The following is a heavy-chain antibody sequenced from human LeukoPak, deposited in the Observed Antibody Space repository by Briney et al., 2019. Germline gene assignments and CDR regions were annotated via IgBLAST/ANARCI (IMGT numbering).Heavy chain of an antibody. J-gene: IGHJ4*02. Sequence: PSETLSLTCAVYGGSFSGYYWSWIRQPPGKGLEWIGEINHSGSTNCNPSLKSRVTISVDTSKNQFSPKLSSVTAADTAVYYCARVGSSSWLSYFDYWGQGTLVTVSS. D-gene: IGHD6-13*01. CDR2: INHSGST. CDR3: ARVGSSSWLSYFDY. V-gene: IGHV4-34*01. CDR1: GGSFSGYY.